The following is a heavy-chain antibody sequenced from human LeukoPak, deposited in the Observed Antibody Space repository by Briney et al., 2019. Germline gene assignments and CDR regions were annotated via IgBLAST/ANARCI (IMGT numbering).Heavy chain of an antibody. V-gene: IGHV3-74*01. D-gene: IGHD6-19*01. CDR3: AKGAVAGIGGIDY. CDR1: GFIFSSYW. CDR2: INSDGSST. Sequence: GGSLRLSCAASGFIFSSYWTHWVRQVPGKGLVWVSRINSDGSSTSYADSVKGRFTISRDNAKNTVYLQMNSLRAEDTAVYYCAKGAVAGIGGIDYWGQGTLVTVSS. J-gene: IGHJ4*02.